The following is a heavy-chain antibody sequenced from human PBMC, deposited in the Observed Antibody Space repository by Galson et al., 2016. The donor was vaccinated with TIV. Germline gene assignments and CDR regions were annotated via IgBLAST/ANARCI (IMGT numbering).Heavy chain of an antibody. J-gene: IGHJ3*02. CDR3: TRAAGKNGASCYATCETFDI. V-gene: IGHV6-1*01. D-gene: IGHD2-2*01. Sequence: CAISGDSVSSNSAAWNWIRQSPSRGLEWLDRTYCRSRCYYDYAVSVKSRITIESDTSKKQFSLQLNSVTPEDTAVYYCTRAAGKNGASCYATCETFDIWGQGTMVTVSS. CDR1: GDSVSSNSAA. CDR2: TYCRSRCYY.